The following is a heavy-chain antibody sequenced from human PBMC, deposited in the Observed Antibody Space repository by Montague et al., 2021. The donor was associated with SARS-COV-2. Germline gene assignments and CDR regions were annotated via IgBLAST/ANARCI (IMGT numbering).Heavy chain of an antibody. V-gene: IGHV4-59*12. Sequence: SETLSLTCTVSGGSISGYYWSWIRQPPGKGLEWIGYIYYSRSTNYNPSLKSRVTISVDTSKNQFSLKLSSVTAADTAVYYCASFPSGYYDSSGYHIWGQGTLVTVSS. CDR3: ASFPSGYYDSSGYHI. D-gene: IGHD3-22*01. CDR1: GGSISGYY. CDR2: IYYSRST. J-gene: IGHJ4*02.